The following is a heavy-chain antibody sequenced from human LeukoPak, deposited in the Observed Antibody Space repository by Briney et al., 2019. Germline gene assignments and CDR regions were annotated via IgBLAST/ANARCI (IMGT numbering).Heavy chain of an antibody. CDR3: ARAGGYYYYYMDV. D-gene: IGHD1-26*01. J-gene: IGHJ6*03. V-gene: IGHV4-39*01. Sequence: PSETLSLTCTVSSGSISSSSYYWGWIRQPPGKGLEWIGSIYYSGSTYYNPSLKSRVTISVDTSKNQFSLKLSSVTAADTAVYYCARAGGYYYYYMDVWGKGTTVTISS. CDR1: SGSISSSSYY. CDR2: IYYSGST.